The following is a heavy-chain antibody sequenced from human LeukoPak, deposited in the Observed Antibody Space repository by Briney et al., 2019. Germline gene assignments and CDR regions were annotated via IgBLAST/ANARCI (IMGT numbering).Heavy chain of an antibody. V-gene: IGHV3-74*01. J-gene: IGHJ3*01. CDR3: ARASAYAFHF. Sequence: GGSLRLSCTASGFTFSSHFMHWVRQAPGKGLVWVSRIDTEGSSTGYADSVKGRFTISRDNAKNTLYLQMNSLRAEDTALYYCARASAYAFHFWGQGTMVTISS. CDR1: GFTFSSHF. CDR2: IDTEGSST.